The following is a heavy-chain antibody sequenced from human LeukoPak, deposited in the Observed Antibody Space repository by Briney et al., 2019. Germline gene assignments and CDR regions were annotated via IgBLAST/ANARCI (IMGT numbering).Heavy chain of an antibody. CDR3: ARGRSTMVRGVITIFDY. CDR2: IYYSGST. D-gene: IGHD3-10*01. CDR1: GGSISSYY. Sequence: SETLSLTCTVSGGSISSYYRSWIRQPPGKGLEWIGYIYYSGSTNYNPSLKSRVTISVDTSKNQFSLKLSSVTAADTAVYYCARGRSTMVRGVITIFDYWGQGTLVTVSS. V-gene: IGHV4-59*01. J-gene: IGHJ4*02.